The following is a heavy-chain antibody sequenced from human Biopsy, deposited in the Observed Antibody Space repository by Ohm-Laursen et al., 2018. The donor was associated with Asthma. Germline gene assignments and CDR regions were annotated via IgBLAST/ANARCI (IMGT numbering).Heavy chain of an antibody. Sequence: SLRLSCAASGFTFSSYAMSWVRQAPGKGLEWVGRTRNNANSYTTEYAASVKGRFTISRDDSKNSLYLQMNSLKTEDTAVYYCASDLGGYYYDSSGYSSDYWGQGTLVTVSS. CDR2: TRNNANSYTT. J-gene: IGHJ4*02. CDR1: GFTFSSYA. CDR3: ASDLGGYYYDSSGYSSDY. V-gene: IGHV3-72*01. D-gene: IGHD3-22*01.